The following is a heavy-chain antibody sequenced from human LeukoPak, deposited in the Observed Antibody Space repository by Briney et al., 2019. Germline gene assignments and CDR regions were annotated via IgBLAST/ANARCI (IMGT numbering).Heavy chain of an antibody. CDR2: IYYSGST. J-gene: IGHJ4*02. Sequence: SGTLSLTCAVSGGSISSPYWWSWVRQSPGEGLEWIGEIYYSGSTHYNPSLESRVTISVDNSKNQFSLKLSSVTAADTAVYYCAREAAVGAYFDYWGQGTLVTVSS. CDR1: GGSISSPYW. V-gene: IGHV4-4*02. CDR3: AREAAVGAYFDY. D-gene: IGHD6-13*01.